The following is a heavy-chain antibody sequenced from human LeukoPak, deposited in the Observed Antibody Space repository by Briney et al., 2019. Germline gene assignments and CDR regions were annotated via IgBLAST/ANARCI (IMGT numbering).Heavy chain of an antibody. CDR2: IWYDGSNK. CDR3: ARDRDYSFDY. CDR1: GFTFSSYG. J-gene: IGHJ4*02. Sequence: PGGSLRLSCAASGFTFSSYGMHWVRQAPGKALEWVAVIWYDGSNKYYADSVKGRFTISRDNSKNTLYLQMNSLRAEDTAVYYCARDRDYSFDYWGQGTLVTVSS. V-gene: IGHV3-33*01. D-gene: IGHD4-11*01.